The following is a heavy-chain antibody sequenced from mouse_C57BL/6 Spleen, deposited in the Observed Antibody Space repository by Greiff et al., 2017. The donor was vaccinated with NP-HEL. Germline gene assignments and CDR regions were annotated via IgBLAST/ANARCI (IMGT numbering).Heavy chain of an antibody. D-gene: IGHD1-1*01. CDR3: ASIYYYGSSEYFDV. J-gene: IGHJ1*03. V-gene: IGHV14-2*01. CDR2: IDPEDGET. CDR1: GFNIKDYY. Sequence: VQLQQSGAELVKPGASVKLSCTASGFNIKDYYMHWVKQRTEQGLAWIGRIDPEDGETKYAPKFQGKATITADTSSNTAYLQLSSLTSEDTAVYYCASIYYYGSSEYFDVWGTGTTVTVSS.